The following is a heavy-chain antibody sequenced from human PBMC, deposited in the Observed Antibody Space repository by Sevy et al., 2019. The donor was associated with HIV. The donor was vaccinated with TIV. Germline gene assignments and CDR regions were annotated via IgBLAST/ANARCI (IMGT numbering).Heavy chain of an antibody. V-gene: IGHV5-51*01. CDR2: IYPADSDI. Sequence: GESLKISCKGSGYSFTSYWIGWVRQIPGKGLEWMGIIYPADSDIRYSPSFQGQVTISADKSISTAYLQWSSLKASDTAMYYCARWATYYSNTSGVKYFDRWGQGTLVTVSS. CDR3: ARWATYYSNTSGVKYFDR. J-gene: IGHJ5*02. D-gene: IGHD3-22*01. CDR1: GYSFTSYW.